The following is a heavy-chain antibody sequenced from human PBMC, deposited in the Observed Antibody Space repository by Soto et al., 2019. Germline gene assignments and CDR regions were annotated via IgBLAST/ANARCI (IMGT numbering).Heavy chain of an antibody. D-gene: IGHD3-3*02. J-gene: IGHJ4*02. CDR2: IYSGGST. CDR3: ASMFGVVTPFDY. CDR1: GFTVSSNY. Sequence: GGSLRLSCAASGFTVSSNYMSWVRQAPGKGLEWVSVIYSGGSTYYADSVKGRFTISRDNSKNTLYLQMNSLRAEDTAVYYCASMFGVVTPFDYWGQGTLVTVSS. V-gene: IGHV3-53*01.